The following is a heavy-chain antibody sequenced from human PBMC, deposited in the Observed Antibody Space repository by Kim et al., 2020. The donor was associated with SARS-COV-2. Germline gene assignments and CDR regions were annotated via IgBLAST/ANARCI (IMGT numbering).Heavy chain of an antibody. V-gene: IGHV1-3*01. CDR2: INAGNGNT. J-gene: IGHJ4*02. D-gene: IGHD3-10*01. CDR3: ARDSPGGSGSYNY. CDR1: GYTFTSYA. Sequence: ASVKVSCKASGYTFTSYAMHWVRQAPGQRLEWMGWINAGNGNTKYSQKFQGRVTITRDTSASTAYMELSRLRSEDTAVYYCARDSPGGSGSYNYWGQGTLVTVSS.